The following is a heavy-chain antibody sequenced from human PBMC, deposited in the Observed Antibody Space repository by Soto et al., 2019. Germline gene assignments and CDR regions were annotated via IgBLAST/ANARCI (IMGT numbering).Heavy chain of an antibody. J-gene: IGHJ5*02. CDR3: TRSYHDYFKNLFDA. D-gene: IGHD4-17*01. CDR1: GGSISSYY. Sequence: SETLYLTCTVSGGSISSYYWSWIRQPPGKGLEWIGYIYYSGSTNYNPSLKSRDTISEDTYKNQLSLKLSSVTAADTPGYYCTRSYHDYFKNLFDAWGQGTLVTVSS. V-gene: IGHV4-59*08. CDR2: IYYSGST.